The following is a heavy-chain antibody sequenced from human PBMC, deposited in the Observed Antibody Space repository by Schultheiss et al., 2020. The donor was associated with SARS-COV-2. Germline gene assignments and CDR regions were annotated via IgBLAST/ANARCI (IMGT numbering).Heavy chain of an antibody. Sequence: ASVKVSCKASGYTFTTYDINWVRQATGQGLEWMGWMNPNNGDTDYAQKFQGRVIMTRNTSINTAYMELSGLRSDDTAVYYCARDSVDIEYYFDYWGQGTLVTVSS. V-gene: IGHV1-8*01. J-gene: IGHJ4*02. D-gene: IGHD5-12*01. CDR1: GYTFTTYD. CDR2: MNPNNGDT. CDR3: ARDSVDIEYYFDY.